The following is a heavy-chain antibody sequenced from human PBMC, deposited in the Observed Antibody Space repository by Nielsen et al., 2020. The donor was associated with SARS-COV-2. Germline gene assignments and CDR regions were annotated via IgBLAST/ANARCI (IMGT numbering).Heavy chain of an antibody. Sequence: GESLKISCAASGFTFSSYAMSWVRQAPGKGLEWVSAISSSGSTIYYADSVKGRFTISRDNAKNSLYLQMNSLRAEDTAVYYCARDDFWSGYYLDYWGQGTLVTVSS. CDR2: ISSSGSTI. V-gene: IGHV3-21*04. D-gene: IGHD3-3*01. J-gene: IGHJ4*02. CDR3: ARDDFWSGYYLDY. CDR1: GFTFSSYA.